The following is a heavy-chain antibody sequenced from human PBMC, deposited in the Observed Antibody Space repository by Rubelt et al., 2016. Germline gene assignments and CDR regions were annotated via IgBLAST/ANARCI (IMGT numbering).Heavy chain of an antibody. Sequence: QLQLQESGPGLVKPSETLSLTCTVSDGSIYSSSSYWGWIRQPPGKGLEWIGSFSYSGSTYYNPALKSRATISVDTSKNQFCRKLRCVPAADTAVFYWSASAPTLIHLVSCEKAPADTSRVAVXCLAQDV. CDR2: FSYSGST. V-gene: IGHV4-39*07. D-gene: IGHD2-15*01. CDR1: DGSIYSSSSY. J-gene: IGHJ6*01. CDR3: SASAPTLIHLVSCEKAPADTSRVAVXCLAQDV.